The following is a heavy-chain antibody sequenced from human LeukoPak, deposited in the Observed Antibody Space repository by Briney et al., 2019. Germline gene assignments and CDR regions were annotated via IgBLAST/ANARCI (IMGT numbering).Heavy chain of an antibody. CDR3: AKENSWHYGSGSYLDY. CDR1: GFTFGDYW. Sequence: PGGSLRLSCEVSGFTFGDYWMHWVRQPPGKGLEWVSIIYSGGNTYYGDSVKGRFTISRDNAKNSLYLQMNSLRAEDTALYYCAKENSWHYGSGSYLDYWGQGTLVTVSS. D-gene: IGHD3-10*01. J-gene: IGHJ4*02. V-gene: IGHV3-53*03. CDR2: IYSGGNT.